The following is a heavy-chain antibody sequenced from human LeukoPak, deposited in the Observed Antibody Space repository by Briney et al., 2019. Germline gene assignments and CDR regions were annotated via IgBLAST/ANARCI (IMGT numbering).Heavy chain of an antibody. CDR2: INHSGGT. CDR3: ARGHPLLDY. V-gene: IGHV4-34*01. CDR1: GGSFSGCY. D-gene: IGHD2-21*02. Sequence: PSETLPLTCAVYGGSFSGCYWTWIRQPPGKGLEWIGEINHSGGTNYNPSLKSRVTISVDTSKNQFSLKLSSVTAADTAVYYCARGHPLLDYWGQGTLVTVSS. J-gene: IGHJ4*02.